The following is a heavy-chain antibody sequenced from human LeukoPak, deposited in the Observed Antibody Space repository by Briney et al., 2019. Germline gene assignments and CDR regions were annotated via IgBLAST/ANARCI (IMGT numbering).Heavy chain of an antibody. V-gene: IGHV3-53*01. CDR1: GFSVSSNY. J-gene: IGHJ4*02. D-gene: IGHD5-12*01. Sequence: GGSLRLSCAASGFSVSSNYMSWVRQAPGKGLEWVSVMYIDGSTYYADSVKGRFTISRDISKNTLYLQMSSLRGEDTAVYYCARDREGGYDYWGQGTLVTVSS. CDR2: MYIDGST. CDR3: ARDREGGYDY.